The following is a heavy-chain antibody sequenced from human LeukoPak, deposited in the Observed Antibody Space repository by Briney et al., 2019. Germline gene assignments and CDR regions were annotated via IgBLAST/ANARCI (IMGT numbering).Heavy chain of an antibody. Sequence: AGGSLRLSCAASGFTFSSYAMSWVRQAPGEGLEWVSAISGSGGSTYYADSVKGRFTISRDNSKNTLYLQMNSLRAEDTAVYYCAKAEWLRRYYFDYWGQGTLVTVSS. V-gene: IGHV3-23*01. CDR1: GFTFSSYA. D-gene: IGHD5-12*01. CDR3: AKAEWLRRYYFDY. CDR2: ISGSGGST. J-gene: IGHJ4*02.